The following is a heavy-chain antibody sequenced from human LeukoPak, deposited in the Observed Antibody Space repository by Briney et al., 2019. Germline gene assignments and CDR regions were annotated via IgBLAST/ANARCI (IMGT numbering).Heavy chain of an antibody. CDR3: ANGRAVAGKGYFDY. J-gene: IGHJ4*02. D-gene: IGHD6-19*01. CDR2: IYTSGST. Sequence: SETLSLNCTVSGGSISSYYWSWIRQPAGKGLEWIGRIYTSGSTNYNPSLKSRVTMSVDTSKNQFSLKLSSVTAADTAVYYCANGRAVAGKGYFDYWGQGTLVTVSS. V-gene: IGHV4-4*07. CDR1: GGSISSYY.